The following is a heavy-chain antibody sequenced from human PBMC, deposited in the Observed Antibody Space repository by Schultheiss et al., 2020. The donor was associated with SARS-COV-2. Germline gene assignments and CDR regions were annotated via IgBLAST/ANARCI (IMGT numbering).Heavy chain of an antibody. CDR3: AGPSRYIAVAAPYYYYGMDV. D-gene: IGHD6-19*01. Sequence: GGSLRLSCAASGFTFSSYGMNWVRQAPGKGLEWVSYISSSSSTIYYADSVKGRFTISRDNAKNSLYLQMNSLRDEDTAVYYCAGPSRYIAVAAPYYYYGMDVWGQGTTVTVSS. V-gene: IGHV3-48*02. J-gene: IGHJ6*02. CDR2: ISSSSSTI. CDR1: GFTFSSYG.